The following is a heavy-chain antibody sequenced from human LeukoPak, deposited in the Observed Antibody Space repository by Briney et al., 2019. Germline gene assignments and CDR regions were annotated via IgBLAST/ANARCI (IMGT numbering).Heavy chain of an antibody. CDR3: ARAYYYGSGSSVPFDY. CDR2: ITPIFGAA. Sequence: SVKVSCKASVGTFSSYAISWVRQAPGQGLEWMGRITPIFGAAKYAQKFQGRVTLTTDESTRTAYMELSSLRSEDTAVYYCARAYYYGSGSSVPFDYWGQGTLVTVSS. J-gene: IGHJ4*02. D-gene: IGHD3-10*01. V-gene: IGHV1-69*05. CDR1: VGTFSSYA.